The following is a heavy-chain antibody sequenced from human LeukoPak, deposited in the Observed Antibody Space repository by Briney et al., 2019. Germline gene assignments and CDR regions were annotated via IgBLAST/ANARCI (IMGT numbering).Heavy chain of an antibody. V-gene: IGHV1-69*13. CDR2: IIPIFGTA. J-gene: IGHJ1*01. D-gene: IGHD2-2*01. Sequence: SVKVSCKPSGGTFSSYAISWVRQTPGQGLEWMGGIIPIFGTANYAQKLQGRGSLTADESTSTAYMELSSLRSEDTAVYYCARDSHCSSPSCYRTEYFQPXGXGTLVTVSS. CDR1: GGTFSSYA. CDR3: ARDSHCSSPSCYRTEYFQP.